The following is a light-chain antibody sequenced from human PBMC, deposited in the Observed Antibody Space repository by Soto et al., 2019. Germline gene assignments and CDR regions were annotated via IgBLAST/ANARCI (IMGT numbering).Light chain of an antibody. CDR3: TSYTTSSPVL. V-gene: IGLV2-14*01. CDR1: SSDIGGYNY. CDR2: EIF. Sequence: QSALTQPASVSGSPGQSITISCTGTSSDIGGYNYVSWYQHHPDKAPKLIIYEIFNRPSGVSHRFSGSKSGNTASLTISGLQAEDEADYYCTSYTTSSPVLFGGGTKLTVL. J-gene: IGLJ2*01.